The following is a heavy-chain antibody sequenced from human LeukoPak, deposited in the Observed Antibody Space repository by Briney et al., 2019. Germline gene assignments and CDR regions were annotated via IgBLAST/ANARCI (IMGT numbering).Heavy chain of an antibody. CDR2: IYPGDSDT. D-gene: IGHD2-2*02. CDR1: GYSFTSYR. Sequence: GESLKISCKGSGYSFTSYRIGWVRQMPGKGLEWMGIIYPGDSDTRYSPSFQGQVTISADKSISTAYLQWSSLKASDTAMYYCARLRYCSSTSCYTGRYFDYWGQGTLVTVSS. J-gene: IGHJ4*02. V-gene: IGHV5-51*01. CDR3: ARLRYCSSTSCYTGRYFDY.